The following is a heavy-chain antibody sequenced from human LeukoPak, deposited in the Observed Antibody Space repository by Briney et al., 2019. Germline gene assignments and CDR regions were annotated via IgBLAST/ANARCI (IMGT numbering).Heavy chain of an antibody. CDR1: GFTFSSYW. V-gene: IGHV3-74*01. CDR3: ARVRRGDFDY. CDR2: INSDGSST. Sequence: GGSVRLSCAACGFTFSSYWMHWVRHAPGRGLVWVSRINSDGSSTSYADSVKGRFTISRDNAKNTLYLQMNSVRAADTAVYYCARVRRGDFDYWGQGTLVTVSS. J-gene: IGHJ4*02.